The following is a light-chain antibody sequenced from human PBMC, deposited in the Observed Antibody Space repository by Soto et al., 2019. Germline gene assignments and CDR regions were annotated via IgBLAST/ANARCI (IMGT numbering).Light chain of an antibody. CDR3: QQYNNWPQWT. V-gene: IGKV3-15*01. CDR2: DAS. J-gene: IGKJ1*01. Sequence: VMTQSPGTLSLSPGERATLSCRASQSVSSNLAWYQQKPGQAPRLLIYDASTRATAIPARFSGSGSGTEFTLTISSMQSEDFAVYYCQQYNNWPQWTFGQGTKVDIK. CDR1: QSVSSN.